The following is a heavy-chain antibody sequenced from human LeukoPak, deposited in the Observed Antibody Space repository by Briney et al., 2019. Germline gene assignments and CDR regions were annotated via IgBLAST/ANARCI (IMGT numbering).Heavy chain of an antibody. CDR1: GGSISSYY. Sequence: AETRSLTCTVSGGSISSYYWSWIRQPPGKGLEWIGDIYYSGSTNYNPSLKSRVTISVDTSKNQFSLKLSSVTAADTAVYYCARGGTYYYDSSGLFDYWGQGTPVTVSS. J-gene: IGHJ4*02. D-gene: IGHD3-22*01. V-gene: IGHV4-59*01. CDR3: ARGGTYYYDSSGLFDY. CDR2: IYYSGST.